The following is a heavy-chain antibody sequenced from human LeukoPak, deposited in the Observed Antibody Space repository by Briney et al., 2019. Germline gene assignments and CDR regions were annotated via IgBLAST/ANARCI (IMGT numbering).Heavy chain of an antibody. CDR1: GFTFSDYY. V-gene: IGHV3-11*01. Sequence: PGGSLRLSCAASGFTFSDYYMSWIRQAPGKGLEWVSYISSSGSTIYYADSVKGRFTISRDNAENSLYLQMNSLRAEDRAVYYCAKDSLRTVPKASFDSWGQGTLVTVSS. CDR3: AKDSLRTVPKASFDS. CDR2: ISSSGSTI. D-gene: IGHD2-2*01. J-gene: IGHJ4*02.